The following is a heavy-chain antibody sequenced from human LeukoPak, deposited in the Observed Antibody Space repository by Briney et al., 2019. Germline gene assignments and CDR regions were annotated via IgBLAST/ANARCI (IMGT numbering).Heavy chain of an antibody. J-gene: IGHJ4*02. CDR3: AKDPYNILTGYRYYFDC. CDR2: ISGSGGST. D-gene: IGHD3-9*01. Sequence: GGSLRLSCAASGFTFSSYAMSWVRQAPGKGLEWASAISGSGGSTYYADSVKGRFTISRDNSKNTLYLQMNSLRAEDTAVYYCAKDPYNILTGYRYYFDCWGQGTLVTVSS. CDR1: GFTFSSYA. V-gene: IGHV3-23*01.